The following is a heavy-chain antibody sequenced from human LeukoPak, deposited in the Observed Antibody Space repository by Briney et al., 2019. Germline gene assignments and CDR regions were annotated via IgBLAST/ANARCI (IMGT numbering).Heavy chain of an antibody. CDR2: IYYSGST. Sequence: SETLSLTCTVSGGSISSYYWSWIRQPPGKGLEWIGYIYYSGSTNYNPSLKSRVTISVDTSKNQFSLKLSSVTAADTAVYYCARLGIAAAGYAFDIWGQGTMVIVSS. J-gene: IGHJ3*02. V-gene: IGHV4-59*08. D-gene: IGHD6-13*01. CDR1: GGSISSYY. CDR3: ARLGIAAAGYAFDI.